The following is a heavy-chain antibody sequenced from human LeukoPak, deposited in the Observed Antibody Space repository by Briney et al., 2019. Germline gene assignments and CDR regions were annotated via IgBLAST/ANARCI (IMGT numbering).Heavy chain of an antibody. CDR1: GSTFSSYG. V-gene: IGHV3-30*18. CDR3: AKDGSGSYYSFFDY. D-gene: IGHD1-26*01. J-gene: IGHJ4*02. Sequence: SGGSLRLSCAASGSTFSSYGRHWVRQAPGKGLEWVAVISYDGSNKYYADSVKGRFTISRDNSKNTLYLQMNSLRAEDTAVYYCAKDGSGSYYSFFDYWGQGTLVTVSS. CDR2: ISYDGSNK.